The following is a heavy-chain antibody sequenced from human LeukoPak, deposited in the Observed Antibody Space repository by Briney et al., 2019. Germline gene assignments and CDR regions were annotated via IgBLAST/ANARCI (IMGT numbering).Heavy chain of an antibody. J-gene: IGHJ1*01. Sequence: GGSLRLSCLASGFTFRDYYMTWLRQAPGKGLEWVANIKQDGSEKYYVDSVKGGFTLSRDNAKNSLYLQMNSLRAEDTAVYYCARDCRDSRPYLQHWGQGTLVTVSS. CDR1: GFTFRDYY. CDR2: IKQDGSEK. CDR3: ARDCRDSRPYLQH. V-gene: IGHV3-7*01. D-gene: IGHD5-18*01.